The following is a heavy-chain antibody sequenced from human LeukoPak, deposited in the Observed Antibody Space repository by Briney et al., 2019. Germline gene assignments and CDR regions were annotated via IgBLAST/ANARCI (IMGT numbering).Heavy chain of an antibody. CDR3: ARSKSVGATSFDY. CDR2: INPNSGGT. V-gene: IGHV1-2*06. D-gene: IGHD1-26*01. J-gene: IGHJ4*02. CDR1: GYTFTGYY. Sequence: GASVKVSCKASGYTFTGYYMHWVRQAPGQGLEWMGRINPNSGGTNYAQKFQGRVTMTRDTSISTAYMELSSLRSEDTAVYYCARSKSVGATSFDYWGQGTLVTVSS.